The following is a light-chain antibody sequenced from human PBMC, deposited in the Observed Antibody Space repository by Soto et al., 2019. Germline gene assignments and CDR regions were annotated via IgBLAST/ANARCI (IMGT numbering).Light chain of an antibody. CDR2: GAS. V-gene: IGKV3-15*01. CDR3: QQYNNWPRT. J-gene: IGKJ1*01. Sequence: EIVMTQSPATLSVSPGERATLSCGASQSVSSDLAWYHQKPGQAPRLLIYGASTRATGIPARFSGSGSGTEFTLTINSLQSEDFAVYYCQQYNNWPRTFGQGTK. CDR1: QSVSSD.